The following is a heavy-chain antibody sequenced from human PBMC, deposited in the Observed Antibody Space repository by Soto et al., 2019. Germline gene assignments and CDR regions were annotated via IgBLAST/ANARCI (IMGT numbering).Heavy chain of an antibody. CDR3: ARHRRGHYDILTGYYPYYYYGMDV. J-gene: IGHJ6*02. V-gene: IGHV4-39*01. CDR1: GGSISSSSYY. D-gene: IGHD3-9*01. CDR2: IYYSGST. Sequence: KTSETLSLTCTVSGGSISSSSYYWGWIRQPPGKGLEWIGSIYYSGSTYYNPSLKSRVTISVDTSKNQFSLKLSSVTAADTAVYYCARHRRGHYDILTGYYPYYYYGMDVWGQGTTVTVSS.